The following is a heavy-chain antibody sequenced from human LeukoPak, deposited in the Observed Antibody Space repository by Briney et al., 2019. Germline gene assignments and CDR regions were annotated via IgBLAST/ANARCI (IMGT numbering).Heavy chain of an antibody. D-gene: IGHD3-10*01. Sequence: GGSLRLSCAASGFTFSSYEMNWVRQAPGKGLEWVAVISYDGSNKYYADSVKGRFTISRDNSKNTLYLQMNSLRAEDTAVYYCAKRGPGSPQSGKYFFDYWGQGTLVTVSS. CDR1: GFTFSSYE. CDR3: AKRGPGSPQSGKYFFDY. CDR2: ISYDGSNK. J-gene: IGHJ4*02. V-gene: IGHV3-30*18.